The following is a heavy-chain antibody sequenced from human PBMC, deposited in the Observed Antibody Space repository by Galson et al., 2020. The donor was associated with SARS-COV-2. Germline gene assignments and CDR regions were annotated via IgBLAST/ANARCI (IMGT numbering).Heavy chain of an antibody. CDR2: INSDGSDT. D-gene: IGHD3-10*01. V-gene: IGHV3-74*01. J-gene: IGHJ4*02. CDR1: GFTFRNYW. CDR3: ARVDLWFGELVIGHFGS. Sequence: GGFLRLSCAASGFTFRNYWMNWVRQAPGKGLVWVSRINSDGSDTTYADSVKGRFTISRDNAKNTLYLQMNSLRAADTAVYYCARVDLWFGELVIGHFGSWCQGTLVTVSA.